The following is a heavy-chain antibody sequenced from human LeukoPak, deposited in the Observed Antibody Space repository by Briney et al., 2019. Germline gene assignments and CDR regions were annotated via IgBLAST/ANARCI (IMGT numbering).Heavy chain of an antibody. CDR2: IRYDGSKE. CDR1: GFTFRSYG. V-gene: IGHV3-30*02. CDR3: AKGTTTYYYDSSGYYGAFDI. J-gene: IGHJ3*02. D-gene: IGHD3-22*01. Sequence: GGSLRLSCAASGFTFRSYGMHWVRQAPGKGLEWVTYIRYDGSKEYYADSVKGRFTISRDNSKNMLYLQMNSLRAEDTAVYYCAKGTTTYYYDSSGYYGAFDIWGQGTMVTVSS.